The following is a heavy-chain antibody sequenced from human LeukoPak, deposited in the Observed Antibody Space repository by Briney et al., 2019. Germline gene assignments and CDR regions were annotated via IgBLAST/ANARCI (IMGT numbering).Heavy chain of an antibody. Sequence: GGSLRLSCAASGFTFSTYEMNWVRQAPGKGLEWVSYISSSSSTIKYADSVKGRFTISRDNAKNSLYLQMNSLRAEDTAVYYCARTAPGSASRDYWGQGTLVTVSS. J-gene: IGHJ4*02. CDR2: ISSSSSTI. CDR3: ARTAPGSASRDY. V-gene: IGHV3-48*03. CDR1: GFTFSTYE. D-gene: IGHD2-2*01.